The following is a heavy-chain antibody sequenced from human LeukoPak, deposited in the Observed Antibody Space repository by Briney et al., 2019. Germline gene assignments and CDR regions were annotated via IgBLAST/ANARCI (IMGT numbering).Heavy chain of an antibody. CDR2: IIPTFGTA. D-gene: IGHD3-22*01. Sequence: PAASVKVSCKASGGTFSNYAINWVRQAPGQGLEWMGGIIPTFGTANYAQKFQGRVTITADKSTSTVYMELNSLKSEDTAVYYCARGWDYDSGGRPTAYVYWGQGTLVTVSS. CDR1: GGTFSNYA. CDR3: ARGWDYDSGGRPTAYVY. J-gene: IGHJ4*02. V-gene: IGHV1-69*06.